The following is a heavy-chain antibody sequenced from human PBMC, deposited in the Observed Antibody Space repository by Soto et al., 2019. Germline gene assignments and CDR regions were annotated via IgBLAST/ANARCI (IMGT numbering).Heavy chain of an antibody. Sequence: QVQLQQWGAGLLKPSETLSLTCAVYGGSFSGYYWTWLRQPPGTGLEWIGEINHSGRTNYNPSLKGRVTISVDTSKNQFSLKLTSVTAADTAVYYCARDKITGLFDYWGQGTLVTVSS. CDR1: GGSFSGYY. CDR2: INHSGRT. J-gene: IGHJ4*02. V-gene: IGHV4-34*01. CDR3: ARDKITGLFDY. D-gene: IGHD2-8*02.